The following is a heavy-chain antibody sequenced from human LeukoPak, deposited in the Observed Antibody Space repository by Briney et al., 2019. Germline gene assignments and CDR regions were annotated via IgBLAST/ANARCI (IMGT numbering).Heavy chain of an antibody. Sequence: KPSETLSLTCTVSGGSISSSSYYWGWIRQPPGKGLEWIGSIYYSGSTYYNPSLKSRVTISVDTSKNQFSLKLSSVTAADTAVYYCARHSLSHGDYYFDYWGQGTLVTVSS. V-gene: IGHV4-39*01. D-gene: IGHD4-17*01. CDR2: IYYSGST. CDR1: GGSISSSSYY. CDR3: ARHSLSHGDYYFDY. J-gene: IGHJ4*02.